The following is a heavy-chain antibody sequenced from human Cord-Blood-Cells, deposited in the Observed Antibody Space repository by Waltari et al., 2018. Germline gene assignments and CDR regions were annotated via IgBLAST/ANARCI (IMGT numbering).Heavy chain of an antibody. Sequence: QVQLVESGGGVVQPGRSLRLSCAASGFTFSSLAMHWVRQAPGKGLEWVAVISYDGSNKYYADSVKGRFTISRDNSKNTLYLQMNSLRAEDTAVYYCAREYSSSSRYFDYWGQGTLVTVSS. J-gene: IGHJ4*02. D-gene: IGHD6-6*01. CDR2: ISYDGSNK. CDR1: GFTFSSLA. CDR3: AREYSSSSRYFDY. V-gene: IGHV3-30-3*01.